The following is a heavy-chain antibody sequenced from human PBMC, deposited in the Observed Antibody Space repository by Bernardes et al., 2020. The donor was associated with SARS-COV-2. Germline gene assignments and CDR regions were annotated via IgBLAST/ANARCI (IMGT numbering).Heavy chain of an antibody. V-gene: IGHV3-48*03. CDR1: GFTFSTYE. CDR3: ARDMFYYGSGVVSGLDV. CDR2: ISSSGTTV. Sequence: GSLRLSCAAAGFTFSTYEMNWVRQAPGKGLEWVSYISSSGTTVYYADSVKGRFSVSRDNARNSLYLQMAGLRAEDTAIYYCARDMFYYGSGVVSGLDVWGQGTTVTVSS. J-gene: IGHJ6*02. D-gene: IGHD3-10*01.